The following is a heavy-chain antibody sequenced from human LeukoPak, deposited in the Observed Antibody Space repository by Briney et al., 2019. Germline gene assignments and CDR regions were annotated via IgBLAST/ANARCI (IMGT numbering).Heavy chain of an antibody. V-gene: IGHV3-21*01. J-gene: IGHJ3*02. CDR1: GFTFSSYS. Sequence: PGGSLRLSCAASGFTFSSYSMNWVRQAPGKGLEWVSSISSSSSYIYYADSVKGRFTISRDNAKNSLYLQMNSLRAEDTAVYYCARGGGYSSGWNDAFDIWGQGTMVTVSS. CDR3: ARGGGYSSGWNDAFDI. D-gene: IGHD6-19*01. CDR2: ISSSSSYI.